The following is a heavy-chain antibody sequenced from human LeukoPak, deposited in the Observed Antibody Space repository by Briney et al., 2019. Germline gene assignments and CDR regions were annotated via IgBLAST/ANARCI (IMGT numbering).Heavy chain of an antibody. CDR1: GFTFSSYG. J-gene: IGHJ4*02. CDR3: AKALEDRSGWFGEDYDF. Sequence: EGSLRLSCAAAGFTFSSYGMHWVRQAPGKGLEWVSPIRYDARQTYYADSVKGRFTISRDNSKSTLYLEMTSLRAEDTAVYYCAKALEDRSGWFGEDYDFWGQGTLVTVSS. CDR2: IRYDARQT. V-gene: IGHV3-30*02. D-gene: IGHD6-19*01.